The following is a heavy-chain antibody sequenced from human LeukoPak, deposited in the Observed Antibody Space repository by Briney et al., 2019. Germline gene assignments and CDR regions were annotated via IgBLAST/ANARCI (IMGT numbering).Heavy chain of an antibody. V-gene: IGHV3-23*01. Sequence: GGSLRLSCAASGFTFSSYAMSWVRQAPGKGLEWVSAISGSGGSTYYADSVKGRFTISRDNSKNTLYLQMNSLRAEDTAVYYCEKGWGVRGVTLSRSRYYYYYGMDVWGQGTTVTVSS. J-gene: IGHJ6*02. CDR3: EKGWGVRGVTLSRSRYYYYYGMDV. CDR1: GFTFSSYA. CDR2: ISGSGGST. D-gene: IGHD3-10*01.